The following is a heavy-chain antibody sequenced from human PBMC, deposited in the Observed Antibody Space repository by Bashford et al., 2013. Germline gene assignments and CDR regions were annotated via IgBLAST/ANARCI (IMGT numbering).Heavy chain of an antibody. Sequence: VASVKVSCKASGGTFSSYAISWMRQAPGQGLEWMGRIIPILGIANYAQKLQGRVTMTTDTSTSTAYMELRSLRSDDTAVYYCARDGTVAYSSSAVHSGPWFDPWGQGTLVTVSS. CDR1: GGTFSSYA. V-gene: IGHV1-69*04. CDR2: IIPILGIA. D-gene: IGHD6-13*01. J-gene: IGHJ5*02. CDR3: ARDGTVAYSSSAVHSGPWFDP.